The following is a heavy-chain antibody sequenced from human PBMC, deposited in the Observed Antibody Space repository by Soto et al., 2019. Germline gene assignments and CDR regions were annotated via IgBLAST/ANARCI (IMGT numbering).Heavy chain of an antibody. J-gene: IGHJ3*02. Sequence: EVQLVESGGGLVQPGRSLRLSCTASGFTFGDYAMSWFRQAPGKGLEWVGFIRSKAYGGTTEYAASVKGRFTISRDDSKSIVYLQMNSLKTEDTAVYYGTRAVALYDFWSGFAAFDIWGQGTMVTVSS. D-gene: IGHD3-3*01. CDR3: TRAVALYDFWSGFAAFDI. CDR1: GFTFGDYA. CDR2: IRSKAYGGTT. V-gene: IGHV3-49*03.